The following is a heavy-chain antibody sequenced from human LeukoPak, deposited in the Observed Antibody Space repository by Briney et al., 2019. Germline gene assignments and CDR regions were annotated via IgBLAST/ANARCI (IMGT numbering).Heavy chain of an antibody. J-gene: IGHJ5*02. CDR2: VSPNSGDT. V-gene: IGHV1-8*01. D-gene: IGHD6-19*01. CDR1: GYTFTNYE. CDR3: ASLASSGWYGWFHP. Sequence: GASVKVSCKASGYTFTNYEISWVRQATGQGLEWMGWVSPNSGDTGYAQRFQGRVTMTRNTSISTAYMELSSLRSEDTAVYYCASLASSGWYGWFHPWGQGTLVTVSS.